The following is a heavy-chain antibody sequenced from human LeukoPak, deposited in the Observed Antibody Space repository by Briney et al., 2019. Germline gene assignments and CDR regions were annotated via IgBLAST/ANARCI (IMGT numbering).Heavy chain of an antibody. V-gene: IGHV4-61*02. Sequence: PSETLSLTCTVSGGSISSGSYYWGWIRQPAGKGLEWIGRIYTSGSTNYNPSLKSRVTISVDTSKNQFSLKLSSVTAADTAVYYCARIAPEQYCGGDCYSSGGGLFAFDIWGQGTMVTVSS. CDR3: ARIAPEQYCGGDCYSSGGGLFAFDI. CDR2: IYTSGST. CDR1: GGSISSGSYY. D-gene: IGHD2-21*02. J-gene: IGHJ3*02.